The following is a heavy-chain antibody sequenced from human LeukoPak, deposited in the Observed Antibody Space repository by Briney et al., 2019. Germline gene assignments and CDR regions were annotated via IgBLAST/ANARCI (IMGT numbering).Heavy chain of an antibody. D-gene: IGHD6-19*01. CDR1: GGSIRIYY. J-gene: IGHJ4*02. Sequence: SETLSLTCSVSGGSIRIYYWSWIRQPPGKGLEWIGYIYYSGSTNYNPSLKSRVTISVDTSKNQFSLKLSSVTAADTAVYFCARYISGSQYYFDYWGQGTLVTVSS. V-gene: IGHV4-59*01. CDR2: IYYSGST. CDR3: ARYISGSQYYFDY.